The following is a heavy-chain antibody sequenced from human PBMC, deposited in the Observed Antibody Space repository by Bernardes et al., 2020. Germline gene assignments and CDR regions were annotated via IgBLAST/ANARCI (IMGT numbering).Heavy chain of an antibody. CDR3: AREYAMNYYYYGMDV. CDR1: GGSVSSGSYY. J-gene: IGHJ6*02. CDR2: IYYSGST. Sequence: SETLSLTCTVSGGSVSSGSYYWSWIRQPPGKGLEWIGYIYYSGSTNYNPSLKSRVTISVDTSKNQFSLKLSSVTAADTAVYYCAREYAMNYYYYGMDVWGQGTTVTVSS. D-gene: IGHD2-8*01. V-gene: IGHV4-61*01.